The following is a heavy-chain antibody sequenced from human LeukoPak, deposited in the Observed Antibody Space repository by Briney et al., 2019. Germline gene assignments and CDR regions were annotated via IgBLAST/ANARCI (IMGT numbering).Heavy chain of an antibody. CDR1: GFTFSSYA. Sequence: GGSLRLSCAASGFTFSSYAISWVRQAPGKGLEWVSAISGSGGSTYYADSVKGRLTISRDNSKNPLYLQMNSLRAEDTAVCYCAKPPTYSYGSGSYYNLNWFDPWGQGTLVTVSS. V-gene: IGHV3-23*01. CDR2: ISGSGGST. J-gene: IGHJ5*02. D-gene: IGHD3-10*01. CDR3: AKPPTYSYGSGSYYNLNWFDP.